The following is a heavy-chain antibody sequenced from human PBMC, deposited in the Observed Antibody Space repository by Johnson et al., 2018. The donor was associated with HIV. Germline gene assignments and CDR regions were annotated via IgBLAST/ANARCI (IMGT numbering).Heavy chain of an antibody. CDR2: IKSKSDGGAT. V-gene: IGHV3-15*05. CDR3: AREGVSGSYYDAFDL. J-gene: IGHJ3*01. D-gene: IGHD1-26*01. CDR1: GFTFSNAW. Sequence: EQLVESGGGLVKPGGSLRLSCAASGFTFSNAWMSWVRQAPGKGLEWVGRIKSKSDGGATVYAAPVKGRFTISRDDAKNTLYLQMNSLRAEDTALYYCAREGVSGSYYDAFDLWGQGTMVTVSS.